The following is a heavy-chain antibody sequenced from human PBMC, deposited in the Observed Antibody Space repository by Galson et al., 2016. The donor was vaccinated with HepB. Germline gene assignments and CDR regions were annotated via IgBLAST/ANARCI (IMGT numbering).Heavy chain of an antibody. CDR2: IYSGGTT. D-gene: IGHD3-22*01. J-gene: IGHJ4*02. CDR1: GFTVRSSY. V-gene: IGHV3-53*01. CDR3: VRGLEEYDDGGSNY. Sequence: SLRLSCAASGFTVRSSYMSWVRRAPGRGLEWVSAIYSGGTTSYARSVKGRFIISRDTSKNTVDLQMSSLRAEDTAVYYCVRGLEEYDDGGSNYWGQGTLVTVSS.